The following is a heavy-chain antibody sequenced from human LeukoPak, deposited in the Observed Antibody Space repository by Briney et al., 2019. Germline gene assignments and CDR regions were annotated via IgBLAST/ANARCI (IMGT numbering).Heavy chain of an antibody. D-gene: IGHD3-9*01. J-gene: IGHJ4*02. CDR1: GASISSQY. V-gene: IGHV4-59*11. CDR3: ARGRGPGYDILTGYFDY. Sequence: SETLSLTCTVSGASISSQYWSWIRKTPGKGLEWIAYIHHTETSKYNPSLKSRVTISIDTSMNQFSLTLSSVTAADTAVYYCARGRGPGYDILTGYFDYWGQGTLVTVSS. CDR2: IHHTETS.